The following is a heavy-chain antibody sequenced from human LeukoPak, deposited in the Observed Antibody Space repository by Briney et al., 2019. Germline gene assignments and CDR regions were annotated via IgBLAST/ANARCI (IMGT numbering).Heavy chain of an antibody. J-gene: IGHJ6*02. CDR1: GFTFGKYW. CDR3: ASGYCGSTCCCVHYYRLDV. CDR2: IKLDGREK. V-gene: IGHV3-7*03. D-gene: IGHD2-2*03. Sequence: GGSLTLSCVASGFTFGKYWMRWVRQAPGKGLEGVGNIKLDGREKNYGDCVKGLFTISRDNTKNAVYLQVNTVRVEDTAVYFCASGYCGSTCCCVHYYRLDVWGPGTPVPVSS.